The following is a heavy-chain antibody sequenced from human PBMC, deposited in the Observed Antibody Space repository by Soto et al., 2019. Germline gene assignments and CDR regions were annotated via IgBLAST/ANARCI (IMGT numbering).Heavy chain of an antibody. V-gene: IGHV3-23*01. CDR3: AKDRGVYIVVVPAASYYFDY. J-gene: IGHJ4*02. CDR1: GFTFSSYA. Sequence: PGGSLRLSCAASGFTFSSYAMSWVRQAPGKGLERVSAISGSGGSTYYADSVKGRFTISRDNSKNTLYLQMNSLRAEDTAVYYCAKDRGVYIVVVPAASYYFDYWGQGTLVTVSS. CDR2: ISGSGGST. D-gene: IGHD2-2*01.